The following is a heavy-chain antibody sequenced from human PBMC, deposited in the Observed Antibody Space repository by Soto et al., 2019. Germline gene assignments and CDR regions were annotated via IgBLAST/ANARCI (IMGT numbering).Heavy chain of an antibody. D-gene: IGHD3-10*01. Sequence: QVQLQESGPGLVKPSETLSLTCTVSGGSITSYYWGWIRQPPGKGLEWIGYIHNSGSTSYNPSLQSRVTISAGVSKNQFSLDLRSVTAADTAVYYCARRWSGTDYWGHGTLVTVSS. J-gene: IGHJ4*01. CDR2: IHNSGST. CDR3: ARRWSGTDY. V-gene: IGHV4-59*01. CDR1: GGSITSYY.